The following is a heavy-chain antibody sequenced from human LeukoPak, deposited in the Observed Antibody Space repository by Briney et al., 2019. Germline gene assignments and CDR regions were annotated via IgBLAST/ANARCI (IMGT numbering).Heavy chain of an antibody. J-gene: IGHJ4*02. V-gene: IGHV3-23*01. Sequence: GGSLRLSCAASGFTVSSNYMSWVRQAPGKGLEWVSAISGSGGSTYYADSVKGRFTISRDNSKNTLYLQMNSLRAEDTAVYYCAKEGGRSPDYFDYWGQGTLVTVSS. CDR2: ISGSGGST. D-gene: IGHD1-26*01. CDR3: AKEGGRSPDYFDY. CDR1: GFTVSSNY.